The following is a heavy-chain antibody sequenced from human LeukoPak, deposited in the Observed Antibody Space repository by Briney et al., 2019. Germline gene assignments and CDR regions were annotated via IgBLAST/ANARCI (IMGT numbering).Heavy chain of an antibody. D-gene: IGHD2/OR15-2a*01. J-gene: IGHJ3*02. CDR1: GFTFDDYA. Sequence: GRSLRLSCGVSGFTFDDYAMQWVRRAPGKGLGWVSGIGWKSGSIGYAASVQGRFTISRDNAKNSLYLQMNSLRAEETALYYCAKASTFRVEAFDIWGQGTMVTVSS. CDR3: AKASTFRVEAFDI. CDR2: IGWKSGSI. V-gene: IGHV3-9*01.